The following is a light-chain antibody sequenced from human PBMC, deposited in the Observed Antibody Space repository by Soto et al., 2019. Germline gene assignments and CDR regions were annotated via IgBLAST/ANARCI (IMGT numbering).Light chain of an antibody. V-gene: IGKV3-20*01. Sequence: EIVLTQSPGTLSLSPVERGTLSCRASQSVSSSFLAWYQQKPGQAPRLLIYGASSRATGIPDRFSGSGSGTDFILTIAGLEPEDFAVYYCQQYGSSPATFGQGTKVDIK. CDR2: GAS. CDR1: QSVSSSF. J-gene: IGKJ1*01. CDR3: QQYGSSPAT.